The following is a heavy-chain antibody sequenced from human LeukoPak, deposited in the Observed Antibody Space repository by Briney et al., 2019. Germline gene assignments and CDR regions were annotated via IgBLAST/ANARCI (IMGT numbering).Heavy chain of an antibody. CDR3: AKELYGGYAEIDY. CDR1: GFTFSSYW. Sequence: AGGSLRLSCAASGFTFSSYWMHWVRQAPGKGLVWVSRINNDGSSTSYADSVKGRFTISRDNAKNTLYLQMNSLRAEDTAVYYCAKELYGGYAEIDYWGQGTLVTVSS. V-gene: IGHV3-74*01. J-gene: IGHJ4*02. CDR2: INNDGSST. D-gene: IGHD5-12*01.